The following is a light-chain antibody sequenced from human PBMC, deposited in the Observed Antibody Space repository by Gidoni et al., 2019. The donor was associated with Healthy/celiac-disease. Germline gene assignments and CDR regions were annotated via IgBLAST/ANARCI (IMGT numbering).Light chain of an antibody. CDR3: QQYGSSPLYT. V-gene: IGKV3-20*01. CDR2: GAS. Sequence: IVLTQSPGTLSLSPGERATLSCRASQSVSSSYLAWYQQKPGPAPRLLIYGASSRATGIPDRFSGSGSGTDFTLTISRLEPEDVAVYYCQQYGSSPLYTFGQGTKLEIK. CDR1: QSVSSSY. J-gene: IGKJ2*01.